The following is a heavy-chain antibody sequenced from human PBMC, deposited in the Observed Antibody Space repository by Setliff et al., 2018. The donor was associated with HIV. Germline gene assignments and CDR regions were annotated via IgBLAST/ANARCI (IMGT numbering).Heavy chain of an antibody. CDR3: ARAYYDHLWASYRFDY. D-gene: IGHD3-16*02. Sequence: SETLSLTCSVSGGSIKYDYWSWIRQSPGKGLEWIAWIHDSGSANYNPSLKSRVTISLDKSKNQFALNLTSVTAADTAVYYCARAYYDHLWASYRFDYWGQGTLVTVSS. CDR2: IHDSGSA. V-gene: IGHV4-59*01. J-gene: IGHJ4*02. CDR1: GGSIKYDY.